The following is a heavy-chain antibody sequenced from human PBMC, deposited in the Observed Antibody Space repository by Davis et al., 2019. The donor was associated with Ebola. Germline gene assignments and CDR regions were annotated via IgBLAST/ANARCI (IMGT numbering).Heavy chain of an antibody. Sequence: GESLKISCATSGFTFSSYAMNWVRQAPGKGLEWVAVISYDGSNKYYADSVKGRFTISRDNSKNTLYLQMNSLRAEDTAVYYCASLVLTDVWGMDVWGQGTTVTVSS. CDR2: ISYDGSNK. J-gene: IGHJ6*02. CDR1: GFTFSSYA. D-gene: IGHD3-9*01. CDR3: ASLVLTDVWGMDV. V-gene: IGHV3-30*03.